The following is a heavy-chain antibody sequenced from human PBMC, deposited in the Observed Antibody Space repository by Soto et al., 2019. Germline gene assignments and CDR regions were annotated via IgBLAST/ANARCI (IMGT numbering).Heavy chain of an antibody. V-gene: IGHV1-3*01. Sequence: ASVKVSCKASGYTFTMYSVHWVRQAPGQRLEWMGYINAGNGNTKYLQKFQGRVTFARDTSANTVDMELSSLSSEDTAMYYCARPWCMITSGSNDAFHVWGQGTMVTVSS. CDR2: INAGNGNT. D-gene: IGHD3-16*01. CDR1: GYTFTMYS. J-gene: IGHJ3*01. CDR3: ARPWCMITSGSNDAFHV.